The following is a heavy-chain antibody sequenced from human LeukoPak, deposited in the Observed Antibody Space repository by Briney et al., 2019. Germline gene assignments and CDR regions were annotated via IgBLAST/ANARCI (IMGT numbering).Heavy chain of an antibody. D-gene: IGHD1-26*01. CDR3: ARYIVGAADLTRARAFDI. J-gene: IGHJ3*02. V-gene: IGHV4-39*07. Sequence: SETLSLTCAVYGGSFSSYYWGWIRQPPGKGLEWIGSIYYSGSTYYNPSLKSRVTISVDTSKNQFSLKLSSVTAADTAVYYCARYIVGAADLTRARAFDIWGQGTMVTVSS. CDR2: IYYSGST. CDR1: GGSFSSYY.